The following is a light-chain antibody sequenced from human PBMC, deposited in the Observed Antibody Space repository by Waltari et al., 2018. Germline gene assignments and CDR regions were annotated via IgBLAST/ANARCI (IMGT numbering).Light chain of an antibody. Sequence: QSALTQPASVSGSPGQSITISCRGTSSDIGRYNYVSWYQQHPGKAPKLVISEVSNRPSVVSNRFSGSKSGNTASLTISGFQAEDGAHYYCSSYTNSGNVVFGGGTKLTVL. J-gene: IGLJ2*01. V-gene: IGLV2-14*01. CDR2: EVS. CDR3: SSYTNSGNVV. CDR1: SSDIGRYNY.